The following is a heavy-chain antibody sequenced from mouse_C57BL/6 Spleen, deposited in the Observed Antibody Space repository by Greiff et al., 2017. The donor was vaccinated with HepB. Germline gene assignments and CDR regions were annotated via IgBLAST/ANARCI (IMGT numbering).Heavy chain of an antibody. CDR2: IDPSDSYT. Sequence: QVQLQQPGAELVKPGASVKLSCKASGYTFTSYWMQWVKQRPGQGLEWIGEIDPSDSYTNYNQKFKGKATLTVDTSSSTAYMQLSSLTSEDSAVYYCARSDYYGSSLYYAMDYWGQGTSVTVSS. CDR1: GYTFTSYW. J-gene: IGHJ4*01. V-gene: IGHV1-50*01. D-gene: IGHD1-1*01. CDR3: ARSDYYGSSLYYAMDY.